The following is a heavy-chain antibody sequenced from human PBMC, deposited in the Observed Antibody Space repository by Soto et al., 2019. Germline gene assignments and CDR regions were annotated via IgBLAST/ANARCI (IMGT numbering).Heavy chain of an antibody. D-gene: IGHD2-15*01. CDR3: ARDIVVVVAARYYYYGMDV. CDR2: IYYSGST. V-gene: IGHV4-30-4*01. J-gene: IGHJ6*02. Sequence: QVQLQESGPGLVKPSQTLSLTCTVSGGSISSGDYYWSWIRQPPGKGLEWIGYIYYSGSTYYNPSLESRVTISVDTSKNQFSLKLSSVTAADTAVYYCARDIVVVVAARYYYYGMDVWGQGTTVTVSS. CDR1: GGSISSGDYY.